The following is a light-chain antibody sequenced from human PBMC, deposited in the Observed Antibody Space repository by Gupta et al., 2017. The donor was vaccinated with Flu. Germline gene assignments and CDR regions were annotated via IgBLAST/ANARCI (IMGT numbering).Light chain of an antibody. Sequence: SALTQPASVSGAPGQSITISCTGTTSDIGTYNSVSWYQQLPDRAPKLIISEGSKRPAGVSTRFSGSNSGNTASLTISGREADDEADYFCCSDAGSNIFVCGGGTKVTVL. CDR1: TSDIGTYNS. CDR3: CSDAGSNIFV. CDR2: EGS. V-gene: IGLV2-23*01. J-gene: IGLJ1*01.